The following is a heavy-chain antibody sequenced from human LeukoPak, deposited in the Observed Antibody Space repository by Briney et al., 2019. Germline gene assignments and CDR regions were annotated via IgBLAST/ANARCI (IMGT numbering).Heavy chain of an antibody. J-gene: IGHJ4*02. CDR3: ARETTYSSSLDY. CDR2: ISYDGSNK. D-gene: IGHD6-13*01. V-gene: IGHV3-30-3*01. Sequence: AVISYDGSNKYYADSVKGRFTISRDNSKNTLYLQMNSLRAEDTAVYYCARETTYSSSLDYWGQGTLVTVSS.